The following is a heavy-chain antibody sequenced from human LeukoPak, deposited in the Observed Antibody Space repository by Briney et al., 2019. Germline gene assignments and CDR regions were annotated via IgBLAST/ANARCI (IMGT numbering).Heavy chain of an antibody. V-gene: IGHV3-7*05. CDR3: AYRYNFEY. D-gene: IGHD1-14*01. CDR2: IKAGGSEK. Sequence: GGSLRLSCATSGFSLSGHWMNWVRQPPGKGLEWVANIKAGGSEKYNVDSVKGRFTISRDNAKRTVDLQMDNLRTEDTAVYYCAYRYNFEYWGQGTLVTVSS. J-gene: IGHJ4*02. CDR1: GFSLSGHW.